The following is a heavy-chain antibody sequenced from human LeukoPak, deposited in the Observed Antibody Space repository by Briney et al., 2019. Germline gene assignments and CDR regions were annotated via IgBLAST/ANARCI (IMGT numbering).Heavy chain of an antibody. J-gene: IGHJ3*02. CDR2: IYSGGST. V-gene: IGHV3-53*01. Sequence: GGSLRLSCAASGFTVSSNYMSWVRQALGKGLEWVSVIYSGGSTYYADSVKGRFTISRDNSKNTLYLQMNSLRAEDTAVYYCAREPFGLDAFDIWGQGTMVTVSS. D-gene: IGHD3/OR15-3a*01. CDR3: AREPFGLDAFDI. CDR1: GFTVSSNY.